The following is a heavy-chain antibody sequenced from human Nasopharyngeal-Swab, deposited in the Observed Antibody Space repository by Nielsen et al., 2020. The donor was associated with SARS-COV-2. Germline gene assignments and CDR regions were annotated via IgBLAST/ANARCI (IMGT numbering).Heavy chain of an antibody. D-gene: IGHD3-10*01. CDR3: ARSPRGGFDP. Sequence: SETLSLTCAVYGGSFSGYYWSWIRQPPGKGLEWIGEINHSGSTNYNPSLKSRVTISVDTSKNQFPLKLSSVTAADAAVYYCARSPRGGFDPWGQGTLVTVSS. J-gene: IGHJ5*02. V-gene: IGHV4-34*01. CDR2: INHSGST. CDR1: GGSFSGYY.